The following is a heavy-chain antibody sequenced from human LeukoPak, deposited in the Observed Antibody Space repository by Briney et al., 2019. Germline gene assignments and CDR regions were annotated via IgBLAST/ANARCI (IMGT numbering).Heavy chain of an antibody. D-gene: IGHD1-1*01. V-gene: IGHV4-39*01. J-gene: IGHJ5*02. CDR3: LRHAGGIILT. Sequence: PSETLSLTCNVSGDSISGSDYYWGCMRPPQGKGLEWIANIWYSGSAYYNPSLQSRVTITVDTSKNQFSLNVKSVTAGDSAVYYCLRHAGGIILTWGQGTRVAVSS. CDR2: IWYSGSA. CDR1: GDSISGSDYY.